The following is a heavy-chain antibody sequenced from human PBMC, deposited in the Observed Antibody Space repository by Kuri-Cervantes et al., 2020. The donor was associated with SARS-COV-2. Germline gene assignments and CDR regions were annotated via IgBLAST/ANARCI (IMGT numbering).Heavy chain of an antibody. Sequence: GGSLRLSCTASGFIFSDFYMTWIRQAPGKGLEWISSIGPSGTFKHYADSVKGRFTISRDNARSSLYLQLDSLKAEDTALYYCATSMVTFGGFIIQYYFNYWGQGTLVTVSS. V-gene: IGHV3-11*03. J-gene: IGHJ4*02. CDR2: IGPSGTFK. CDR3: ATSMVTFGGFIIQYYFNY. D-gene: IGHD3-16*02. CDR1: GFIFSDFY.